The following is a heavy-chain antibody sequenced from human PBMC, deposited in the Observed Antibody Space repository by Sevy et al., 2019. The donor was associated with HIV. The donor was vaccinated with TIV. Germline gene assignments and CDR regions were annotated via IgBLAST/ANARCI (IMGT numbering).Heavy chain of an antibody. D-gene: IGHD3-16*01. CDR3: AGGETTMITDLDY. J-gene: IGHJ4*02. V-gene: IGHV3-23*01. CDR1: GLTLTTTG. CDR2: VTSDGTT. Sequence: GGSLRLSCAASGLTLTTTGMSWVRQAPGKGLEGVAGVTSDGTTYYADSVRDRFTVSRDNSKNTLYLQMNSPRADDTAVFYCAGGETTMITDLDYWGQGTLVTVSS.